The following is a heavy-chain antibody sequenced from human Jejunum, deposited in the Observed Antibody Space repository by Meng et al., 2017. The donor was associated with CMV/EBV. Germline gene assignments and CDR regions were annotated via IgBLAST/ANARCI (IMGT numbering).Heavy chain of an antibody. J-gene: IGHJ1*01. CDR2: TYYRSKWYN. D-gene: IGHD2-21*01. CDR1: SSNSAT. V-gene: IGHV6-1*01. Sequence: SSNSATWNWIRQSPSRGREWLGRTYYRSKWYNNSTVSVKNRITINPDTSQNQFSLQLNSVTPEDTAVYYCARGTTYCDTARCSEYFQQWGQGTLVTVSS. CDR3: ARGTTYCDTARCSEYFQQ.